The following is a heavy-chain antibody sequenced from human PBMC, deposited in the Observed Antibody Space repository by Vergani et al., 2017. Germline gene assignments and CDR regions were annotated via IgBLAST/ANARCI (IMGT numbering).Heavy chain of an antibody. CDR3: ARSIAAAGSDY. D-gene: IGHD6-13*01. CDR1: GFTFDDYA. Sequence: EVQLVESGGVVVQPGGSLRLSCAASGFTFDDYAMHWVRQAPGKGLEWVSLISWDGGSTYYADSVKGRFTISRHNSKNTLYLQMNSLRAEDTAVYYCARSIAAAGSDYWGQGTLVTVSS. V-gene: IGHV3-43D*04. J-gene: IGHJ4*02. CDR2: ISWDGGST.